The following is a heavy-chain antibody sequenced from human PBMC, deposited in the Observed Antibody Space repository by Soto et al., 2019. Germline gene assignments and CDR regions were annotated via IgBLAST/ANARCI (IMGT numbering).Heavy chain of an antibody. Sequence: QVQLVQSGAEVKKPGASVKISCKASGDTFTSYYMHWVRQAPGQGLEWMGIINPSGDTSYAQKFQGRVTMTRDTSTRTVYMGLSSLRSEDTAVYYCARVYCSSGGCYGIDYWGQGPLVTVSS. CDR1: GDTFTSYY. CDR3: ARVYCSSGGCYGIDY. J-gene: IGHJ4*02. V-gene: IGHV1-46*01. CDR2: INPSGDT. D-gene: IGHD2-15*01.